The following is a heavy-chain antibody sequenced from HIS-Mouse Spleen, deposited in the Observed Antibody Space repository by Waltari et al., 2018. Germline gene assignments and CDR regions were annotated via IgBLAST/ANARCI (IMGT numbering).Heavy chain of an antibody. D-gene: IGHD6-19*01. Sequence: EVQLVESGGGLVKPGGSLRLSCAASGFTFSNAWMSWVRQAPGKGWEWGGRIKSKTDGGTTDYAATVKGRFTRPRDDSKNTLYLQMSSLKTEDTAVYYCTGSSGWYNWGQGTLVNVSS. V-gene: IGHV3-15*01. CDR3: TGSSGWYN. CDR2: IKSKTDGGTT. CDR1: GFTFSNAW. J-gene: IGHJ4*02.